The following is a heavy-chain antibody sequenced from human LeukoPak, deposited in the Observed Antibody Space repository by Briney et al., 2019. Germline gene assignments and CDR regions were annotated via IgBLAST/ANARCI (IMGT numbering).Heavy chain of an antibody. Sequence: SETLSLTCTVSGGSISSYYWSWIRQPAGKGLEWIGRIYTSGSTNYNPSLKSRVTMSVDTSKNQFSLKLSSVTAAGTAVYYCAKDYGDYEGDDAFDIWGQGTMVTVSS. D-gene: IGHD4-17*01. CDR3: AKDYGDYEGDDAFDI. CDR1: GGSISSYY. CDR2: IYTSGST. J-gene: IGHJ3*02. V-gene: IGHV4-4*07.